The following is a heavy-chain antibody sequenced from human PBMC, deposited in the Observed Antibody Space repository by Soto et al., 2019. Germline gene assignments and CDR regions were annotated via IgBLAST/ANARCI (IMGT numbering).Heavy chain of an antibody. CDR2: IYYSGST. CDR1: GGSISSGGYY. Sequence: QVQLQESGPGLVKPSQTLSLTCTVSGGSISSGGYYWSWIRQHPGKGLEWIGYIYYSGSTYYNPSPKXXVXIXVDTSKNQFSLKLSSVTAADTAVYYCARVSHRGPPSWGQGTLVTVSS. J-gene: IGHJ4*02. CDR3: ARVSHRGPPS. D-gene: IGHD3-10*01. V-gene: IGHV4-31*01.